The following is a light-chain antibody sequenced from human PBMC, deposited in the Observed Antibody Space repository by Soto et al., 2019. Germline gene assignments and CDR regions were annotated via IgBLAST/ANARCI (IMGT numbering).Light chain of an antibody. Sequence: QSALTQPPSASGSPGQSVTISCTGTSSDVGGYNYVSWYQQHPGKAPKLMIYEVNKRPSGVPDRISASRSGDTATLTISRVDAGDEADYYCQVWASTAEFFVFGSGTKLTVL. CDR3: QVWASTAEFFV. J-gene: IGLJ1*01. CDR2: EVN. V-gene: IGLV2-8*01. CDR1: SSDVGGYNY.